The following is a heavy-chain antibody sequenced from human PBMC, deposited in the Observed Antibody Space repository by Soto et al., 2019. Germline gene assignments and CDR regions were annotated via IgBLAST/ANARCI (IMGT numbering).Heavy chain of an antibody. Sequence: QVQLQESGPGLVKPSGTLSLTCAVSGGSISSSNWWSWVRQPPGKGPGWIGEIYHSGSTNYNPSLKSLVTISVDKSRNQSSLKLSSVTAADTAVYYCAGPGYCTKGICYSAPGYFDLWGRGTLVNVSS. CDR2: IYHSGST. J-gene: IGHJ2*01. CDR3: AGPGYCTKGICYSAPGYFDL. CDR1: GGSISSSNW. V-gene: IGHV4-4*02. D-gene: IGHD2-8*01.